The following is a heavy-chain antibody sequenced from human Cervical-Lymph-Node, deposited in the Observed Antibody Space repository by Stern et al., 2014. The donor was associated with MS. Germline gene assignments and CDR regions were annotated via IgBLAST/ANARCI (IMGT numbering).Heavy chain of an antibody. CDR1: GYSFTSSW. CDR3: ARQRSSTNRADY. V-gene: IGHV5-51*01. J-gene: IGHJ4*02. Sequence: EVQLVESGAEVKKPGESLKISCKGSGYSFTSSWIVWVRQMPGKGLEWMGGIYPGDSDTRYSPSFQGQVTISADKSISTAYLQWSSLRASDTAMYYCARQRSSTNRADYWGQGTLVTVSS. D-gene: IGHD1-14*01. CDR2: IYPGDSDT.